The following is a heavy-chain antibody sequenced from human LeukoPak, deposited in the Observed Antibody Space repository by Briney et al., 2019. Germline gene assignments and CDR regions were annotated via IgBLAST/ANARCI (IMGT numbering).Heavy chain of an antibody. CDR1: GFTFSNAW. V-gene: IGHV3-21*01. CDR2: ITSSSSYM. J-gene: IGHJ4*02. D-gene: IGHD5-12*01. Sequence: GGSLRLSCAASGFTFSNAWMSWVRQPPGKGLEWVSSITSSSSYMYYADSVKGRFTISRDNAKNSLYLQMNTLRAEDTAVYYCARESLATIGVDYWGQGTLVTVS. CDR3: ARESLATIGVDY.